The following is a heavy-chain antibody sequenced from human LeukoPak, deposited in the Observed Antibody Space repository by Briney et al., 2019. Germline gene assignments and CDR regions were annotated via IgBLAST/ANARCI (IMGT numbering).Heavy chain of an antibody. Sequence: GGSLRLSCAASGFTFSTYSMDWVRQAPGKGLEWVSSISSSSSYIYYADSVKGRFTISKDNAKNSLYLQMDGLRAEDTAVYYCARGHDYANYMDVWGKGTTVTVSS. J-gene: IGHJ6*03. V-gene: IGHV3-21*01. CDR3: ARGHDYANYMDV. CDR1: GFTFSTYS. D-gene: IGHD4-17*01. CDR2: ISSSSSYI.